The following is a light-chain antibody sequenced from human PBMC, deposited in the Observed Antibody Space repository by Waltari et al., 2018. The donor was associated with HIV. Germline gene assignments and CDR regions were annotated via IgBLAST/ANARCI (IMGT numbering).Light chain of an antibody. CDR2: RSN. Sequence: QAGLTQPPSVSKGLRQTATLTCSGTSSNVGNQGAAWLQQHQGHPPKLLSYRSNNRPSGISERLSASRSGNTASLTITGLQPEDEADYYCSAWDNTLSAWVFGGGTKLTVL. J-gene: IGLJ3*02. V-gene: IGLV10-54*01. CDR3: SAWDNTLSAWV. CDR1: SSNVGNQG.